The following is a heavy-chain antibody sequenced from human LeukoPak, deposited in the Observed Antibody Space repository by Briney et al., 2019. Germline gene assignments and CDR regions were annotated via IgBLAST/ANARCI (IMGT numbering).Heavy chain of an antibody. D-gene: IGHD2-21*02. CDR2: IYYSGRT. Sequence: SETLSLTCSVSGASISSSSYNWGWIRQPPGKGLEWIGSIYYSGRTYYKPSLKSRVTISVDTSKNQFSLKLTSVTAADTAVYYCARSTEGWFDPWGQGTPVTVSS. V-gene: IGHV4-39*01. CDR3: ARSTEGWFDP. CDR1: GASISSSSYN. J-gene: IGHJ5*02.